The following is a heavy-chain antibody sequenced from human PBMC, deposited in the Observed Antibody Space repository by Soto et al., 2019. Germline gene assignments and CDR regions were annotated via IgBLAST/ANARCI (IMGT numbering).Heavy chain of an antibody. D-gene: IGHD3-10*01. CDR1: GFSFSHYA. CDR3: VSPHSESSNAFDL. J-gene: IGHJ5*02. V-gene: IGHV3-30*04. CDR2: ISYDGGNQ. Sequence: QRQLVESGGGVVQPGRSLRLSCAASGFSFSHYAMHWVRQPPGKGLEWVALISYDGGNQYFTDSVRGRFTISRDNSKTAVYLEMNDLRLDDTATYYCVSPHSESSNAFDLWGQGTLVTVSS.